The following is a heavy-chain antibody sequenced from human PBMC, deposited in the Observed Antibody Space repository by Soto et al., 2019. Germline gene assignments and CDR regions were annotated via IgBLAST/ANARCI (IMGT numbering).Heavy chain of an antibody. D-gene: IGHD1-1*01. CDR2: IIPIFGTA. CDR3: ARCDSNSGYFDY. V-gene: IGHV1-69*13. CDR1: GYTFTSYA. Sequence: QVQLVQSGAEVKKPGASVKVSCKASGYTFTSYAMHWVRQAPGQGLEWMGGIIPIFGTANYAQKFQGRVTITADESTSTAYMELSSLRSEDTAVYYCARCDSNSGYFDYWGQGTLVTVSS. J-gene: IGHJ4*02.